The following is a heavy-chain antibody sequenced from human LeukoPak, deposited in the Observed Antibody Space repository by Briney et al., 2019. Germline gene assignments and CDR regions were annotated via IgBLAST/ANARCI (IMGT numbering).Heavy chain of an antibody. CDR1: GFTFSGYG. D-gene: IGHD2-2*01. V-gene: IGHV3-23*01. CDR2: ITGSGDAT. CDR3: AKDGLCYDLSTHIYYFDY. J-gene: IGHJ4*02. Sequence: PGGSLRLSCAASGFTFSGYGMSWVRQTPGKGLEWVSAITGSGDATYYTDSVKGRFTISRDNSKNTLYLQMNSLRAEDTALYYCAKDGLCYDLSTHIYYFDYWGQGTLVAVSS.